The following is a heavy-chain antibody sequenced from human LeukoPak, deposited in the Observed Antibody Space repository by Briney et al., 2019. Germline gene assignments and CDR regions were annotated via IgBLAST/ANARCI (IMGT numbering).Heavy chain of an antibody. CDR3: ARGSAVTANNFDF. CDR1: GFTFSNYW. Sequence: PGGSLRLSCVVSGFTFSNYWMSWVRQAPGKGLEWVANIKQDESEKYYVDSVKGRFTISRDNAKNSLYLQMNSLRAEDTAVYYCARGSAVTANNFDFWGQGTMVTVPS. J-gene: IGHJ3*01. D-gene: IGHD4-11*01. CDR2: IKQDESEK. V-gene: IGHV3-7*01.